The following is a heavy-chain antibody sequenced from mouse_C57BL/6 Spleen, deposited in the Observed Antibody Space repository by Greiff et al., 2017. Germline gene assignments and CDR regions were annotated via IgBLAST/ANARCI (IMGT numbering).Heavy chain of an antibody. CDR2: IWSGGST. J-gene: IGHJ1*03. CDR1: GFSLTSYG. V-gene: IGHV2-2*01. D-gene: IGHD1-1*01. Sequence: VKLMESGPGLVQPSQSLSITCTVSGFSLTSYGVHWVRQSPGKGLEWLGVIWSGGSTDYNAAFISRLSISKDNSKSQVFFKMNSLQADDTAIYYCARNSHITTVVASYWYFDVWGTGTTVTVSS. CDR3: ARNSHITTVVASYWYFDV.